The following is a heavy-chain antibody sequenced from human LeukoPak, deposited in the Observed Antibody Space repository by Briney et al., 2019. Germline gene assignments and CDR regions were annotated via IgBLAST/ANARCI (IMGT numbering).Heavy chain of an antibody. Sequence: PSETLSLTCTVFGGSISSYYGSWIRQPAGKGLEWIGRIYTSGSTNYNPSLKSRVSMSVDTSKNQFSLKLTSVTAADTAVYYCTRSREGWFDPWGQGTLVTVSS. D-gene: IGHD1-26*01. CDR1: GGSISSYY. CDR3: TRSREGWFDP. J-gene: IGHJ5*02. CDR2: IYTSGST. V-gene: IGHV4-4*07.